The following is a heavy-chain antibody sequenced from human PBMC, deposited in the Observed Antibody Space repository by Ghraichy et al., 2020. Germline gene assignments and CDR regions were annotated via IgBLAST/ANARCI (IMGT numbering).Heavy chain of an antibody. D-gene: IGHD3-3*01. J-gene: IGHJ6*02. V-gene: IGHV3-66*02. CDR3: ARDRITRNRNYYYYYGMDV. Sequence: GGSLRLSCAASGFTVSSNYMSWVRQAPGKGLEWVSVIYSGGSTYYADSVKGRFTISRDNSKNTLYLQMNSLRAEDTAVYYCARDRITRNRNYYYYYGMDVWGQGTTVTVSS. CDR1: GFTVSSNY. CDR2: IYSGGST.